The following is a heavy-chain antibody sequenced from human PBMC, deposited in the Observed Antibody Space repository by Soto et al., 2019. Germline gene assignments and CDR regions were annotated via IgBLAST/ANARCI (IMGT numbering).Heavy chain of an antibody. V-gene: IGHV4-39*01. CDR2: IYYSGST. J-gene: IGHJ4*02. Sequence: QLQLQESGPGLVKPSETLSLTCTVSGGSISSSSYYWGWIRQPPGKGLEWIGSIYYSGSTYYNPSLKSRVTISVDTSKNQFSLKLSSVTAADTAVYYCARKELYCSGGSCYAGIFDYWGQGTLVTVSS. CDR3: ARKELYCSGGSCYAGIFDY. CDR1: GGSISSSSYY. D-gene: IGHD2-15*01.